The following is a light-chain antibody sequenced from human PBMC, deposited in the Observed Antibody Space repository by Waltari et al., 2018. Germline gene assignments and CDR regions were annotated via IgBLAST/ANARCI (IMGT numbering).Light chain of an antibody. CDR3: CSYAGSYTFV. J-gene: IGLJ1*01. Sequence: QSALTQPRPVSGSPGQSVTISRTGTSSDLGGYNYVSWYQQHPGKAPKLMIYDVSTRPSGVPDRFSGSKSGNTASLTISGLQAEDEADYYCCSYAGSYTFVFGTGTKVTVL. V-gene: IGLV2-11*01. CDR1: SSDLGGYNY. CDR2: DVS.